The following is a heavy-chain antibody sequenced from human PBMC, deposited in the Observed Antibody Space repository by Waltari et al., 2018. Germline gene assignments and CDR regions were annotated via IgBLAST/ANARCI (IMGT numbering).Heavy chain of an antibody. CDR2: ISSSGGTI. Sequence: EVQLVESGGGWVQPEGSRRLSCAACGFTVSSYDMHGGRQAHGKALEWLSYISSSGGTIYYADSVKGRFTISRDNAKNSLYLQMNSLRAEDTAIYYCARNGRYSGPGDNWGQGTLVTVSS. CDR3: ARNGRYSGPGDN. V-gene: IGHV3-48*03. D-gene: IGHD5-12*01. J-gene: IGHJ4*02. CDR1: GFTVSSYD.